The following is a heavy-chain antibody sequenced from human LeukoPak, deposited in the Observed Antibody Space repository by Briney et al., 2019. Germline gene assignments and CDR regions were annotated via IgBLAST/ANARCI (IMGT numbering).Heavy chain of an antibody. CDR2: IYGGDFT. Sequence: GGSLRLSCAASGFTFSSYWVYWVRQAPGKGLVWVSVIYGGDFTQYAGSVRGRFTISRDNSKNTVYLQMNSLRADDTAMYYCVRYSYGGPHYWGQGTLVTVSS. D-gene: IGHD3-10*01. CDR1: GFTFSSYW. J-gene: IGHJ4*02. CDR3: VRYSYGGPHY. V-gene: IGHV3-53*01.